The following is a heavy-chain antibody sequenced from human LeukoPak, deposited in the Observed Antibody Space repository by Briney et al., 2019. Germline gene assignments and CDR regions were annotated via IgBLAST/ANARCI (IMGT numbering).Heavy chain of an antibody. CDR1: GGSISSSSYY. Sequence: PSETLSLTRTVSGGSISSSSYYWGWIRQPPGKGLEWIGNIYYSGSTYYNPSLKSRVTISVDTSKNQFSLKLSSVTAADTAVYYCARHSRTKPRLFDYWGQRTNVTVSS. V-gene: IGHV4-39*01. CDR3: ARHSRTKPRLFDY. J-gene: IGHJ4*02. CDR2: IYYSGST. D-gene: IGHD1-14*01.